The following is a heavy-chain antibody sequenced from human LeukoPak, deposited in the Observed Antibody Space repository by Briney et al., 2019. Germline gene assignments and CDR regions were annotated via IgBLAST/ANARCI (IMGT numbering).Heavy chain of an antibody. CDR2: IYYSGST. V-gene: IGHV4-59*12. D-gene: IGHD3-10*01. J-gene: IGHJ5*02. CDR3: AREHYYGSGSYYGRSGWFDP. Sequence: PSETLSLTCTVSGGSISSYYWSWIRQPPGKGLEWIGYIYYSGSTNYNPSLKSRVTISVDTSKNQFSLKLSSVTAADTAVYYCAREHYYGSGSYYGRSGWFDPWGQGTLVTVSS. CDR1: GGSISSYY.